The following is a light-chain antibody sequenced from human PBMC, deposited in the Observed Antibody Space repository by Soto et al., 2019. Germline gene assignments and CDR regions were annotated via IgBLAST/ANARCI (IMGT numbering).Light chain of an antibody. Sequence: QSVLTQPPSVSAAPGQKVTISCSGSSSNIGNNYLSWYQQLPGTAPRLLIYENNKRPSGIPDRFSGSKSGTSATLGITGLQTGDEADYYCGTWDSSLSAPVFGGGTKLTVL. J-gene: IGLJ3*02. CDR1: SSNIGNNY. V-gene: IGLV1-51*02. CDR2: ENN. CDR3: GTWDSSLSAPV.